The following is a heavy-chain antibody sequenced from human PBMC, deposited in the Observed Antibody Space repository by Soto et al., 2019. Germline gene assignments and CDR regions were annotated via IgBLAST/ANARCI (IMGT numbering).Heavy chain of an antibody. D-gene: IGHD5-12*01. Sequence: SVKVSCKVSGSRFSNYVISWVRQAPGHGLEWLGRIIPIFNSTKYAQSFQGRVTITADKSTSTASLELSSLRSDDTAVYYCARQGSGPKPAYNGLVRVGYWGQGTLVTVSS. CDR1: GSRFSNYV. V-gene: IGHV1-69*06. CDR2: IIPIFNST. CDR3: ARQGSGPKPAYNGLVRVGY. J-gene: IGHJ4*02.